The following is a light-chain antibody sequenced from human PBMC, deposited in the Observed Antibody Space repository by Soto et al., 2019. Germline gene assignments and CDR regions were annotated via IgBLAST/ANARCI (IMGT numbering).Light chain of an antibody. Sequence: DIQMTQSPSTLSASVGDRVTITCRASQSISDWLAWYQDKPGQAPKRLIYDACTLPIGVPSRFSGSVSGTEFTLAISSLQPDDFATYPCQEYKSATFGQGTKLEIE. CDR3: QEYKSAT. J-gene: IGKJ2*01. V-gene: IGKV1-5*01. CDR2: DAC. CDR1: QSISDW.